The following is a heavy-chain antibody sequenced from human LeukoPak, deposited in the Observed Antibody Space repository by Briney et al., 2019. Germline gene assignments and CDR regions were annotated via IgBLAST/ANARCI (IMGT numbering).Heavy chain of an antibody. CDR3: AREGMITFGGVIVRDWFDP. CDR1: GYTFTSYG. D-gene: IGHD3-16*02. Sequence: SVKVSCKASGYTFTSYGISWVRQAPGQGLEWMGGIIPIFGTANYAQKFQGRVTITADESTSTAYMELSSLRSEDTAVYYCAREGMITFGGVIVRDWFDPWGQGTLVTVSS. CDR2: IIPIFGTA. J-gene: IGHJ5*02. V-gene: IGHV1-69*13.